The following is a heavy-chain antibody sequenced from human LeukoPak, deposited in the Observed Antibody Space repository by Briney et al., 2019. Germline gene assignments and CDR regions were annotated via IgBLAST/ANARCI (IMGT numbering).Heavy chain of an antibody. V-gene: IGHV3-74*01. CDR1: GFSFSDFW. CDR2: IRGDGYDT. D-gene: IGHD3-10*01. CDR3: ASDRVLGSGSLDN. J-gene: IGHJ4*02. Sequence: GGSLRLSCRASGFSFSDFWMHWVRRAPGKGLVWVSRIRGDGYDTNYADSVKGRFTISRDNAQNTLYLQMNSLRAEGTAVYYCASDRVLGSGSLDNWGQGTLVTVSS.